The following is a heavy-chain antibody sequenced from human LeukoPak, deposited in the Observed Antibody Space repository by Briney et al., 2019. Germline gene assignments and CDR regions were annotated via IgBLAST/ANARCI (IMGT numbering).Heavy chain of an antibody. D-gene: IGHD2-8*01. CDR3: ARDNGAIRAYYYHGMDV. V-gene: IGHV4-4*03. CDR1: VGPIRSRNW. J-gene: IGHJ6*02. Sequence: PPETLSLTCAVSVGPIRSRNWWSWARHPQGKGLDWFGETYHSGSINYNPSLKSRVTISVDKSKNQLSLRLTSVTAADTAVYYCARDNGAIRAYYYHGMDVWGQGTTVTVSS. CDR2: TYHSGSI.